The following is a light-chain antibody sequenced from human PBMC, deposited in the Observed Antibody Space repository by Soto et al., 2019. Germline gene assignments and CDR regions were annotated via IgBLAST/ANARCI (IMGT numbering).Light chain of an antibody. CDR3: GTWDSSLSAVV. V-gene: IGLV1-51*01. J-gene: IGLJ2*01. Sequence: QSVLTQPPSVSAAPGQKVTISCSGSSSNIGNNYVSWYQQFPGTAPKLLIYDNNKRPSGIPDRFSGSKSGTSATLGITGLQTGEEADYYCGTWDSSLSAVVFGGGTKLTVL. CDR1: SSNIGNNY. CDR2: DNN.